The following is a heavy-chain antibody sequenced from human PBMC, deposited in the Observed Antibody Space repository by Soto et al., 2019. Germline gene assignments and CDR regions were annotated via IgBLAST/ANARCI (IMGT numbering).Heavy chain of an antibody. CDR3: AREKGYISGPKNFDY. V-gene: IGHV4-30-4*01. CDR1: GASISSGDYF. D-gene: IGHD5-12*01. CDR2: IYDSGSS. J-gene: IGHJ4*02. Sequence: TLSLTCTVSGASISSGDYFWSWIRQSPGKGLEWIGYIYDSGSSYYNPSLKSRVTMSVDTSKNQFSLKLRSVTAADTAVYYCAREKGYISGPKNFDYWGQGTLVTVPQ.